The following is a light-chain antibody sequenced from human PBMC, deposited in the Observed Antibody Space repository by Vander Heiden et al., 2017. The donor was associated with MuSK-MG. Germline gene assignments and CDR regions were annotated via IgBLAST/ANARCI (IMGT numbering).Light chain of an antibody. CDR1: QSLLHSNGYNY. CDR2: LGS. Sequence: DIVMTQSPLSLPVTPGEPASISCRSSQSLLHSNGYNYLDWYLQKPGQSPQLLIYLGSNRASGVPDRFSGSGSGTDFTLKISRVEAEDVGVYYCMQALQTPPTVGQGTKLEIK. J-gene: IGKJ2*01. CDR3: MQALQTPPT. V-gene: IGKV2-28*01.